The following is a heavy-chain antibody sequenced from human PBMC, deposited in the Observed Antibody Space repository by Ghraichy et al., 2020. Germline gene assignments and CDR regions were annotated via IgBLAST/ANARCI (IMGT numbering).Heavy chain of an antibody. CDR1: GFTFSRYD. J-gene: IGHJ4*02. D-gene: IGHD3-16*01. V-gene: IGHV3-21*01. Sequence: GESLNISCVASGFTFSRYDMNWVRQAPGKGLEWVSSISGRSGYKYYADSLKGRFTISRDYAKNSLYLEMSSLRAEDTAVYYCARAGLSHPADYWGQRTLVTVSS. CDR3: ARAGLSHPADY. CDR2: ISGRSGYK.